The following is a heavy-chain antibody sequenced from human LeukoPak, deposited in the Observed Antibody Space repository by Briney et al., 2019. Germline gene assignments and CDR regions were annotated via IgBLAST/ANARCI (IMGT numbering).Heavy chain of an antibody. Sequence: SVKVSCKASGGIFSSYAINWVRQVPGQGLEWMGGIIPIFGTSNYAQKFQGRVTITADESTSTAYMELSSLRSEDTAVYYCAKGIGGYSYGPFDYWGQGTLVTVSS. D-gene: IGHD5-18*01. CDR1: GGIFSSYA. V-gene: IGHV1-69*13. J-gene: IGHJ4*02. CDR2: IIPIFGTS. CDR3: AKGIGGYSYGPFDY.